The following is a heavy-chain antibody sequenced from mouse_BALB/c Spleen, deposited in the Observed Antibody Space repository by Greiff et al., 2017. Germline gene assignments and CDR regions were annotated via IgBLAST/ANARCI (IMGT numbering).Heavy chain of an antibody. D-gene: IGHD4-1*01. J-gene: IGHJ4*01. CDR1: GYTFTSYW. V-gene: IGHV1-7*01. CDR2: INPSSGYT. CDR3: ARFLTGYAMDY. Sequence: VKLMESGAELAKPGASVKMSCKASGYTFTSYWMHWVKQRPGQGLEWIGYINPSSGYTNYNQKFKDKATLTADKSSSTAYMQLSSLTSEDSAVYYCARFLTGYAMDYWGQGTSVTVSS.